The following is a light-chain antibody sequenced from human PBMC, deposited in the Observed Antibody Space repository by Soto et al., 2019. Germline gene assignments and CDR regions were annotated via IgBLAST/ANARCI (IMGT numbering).Light chain of an antibody. CDR3: HQYSGSPWT. V-gene: IGKV3-20*01. Sequence: EIVLTQSPGTLSLSPGERATLSCRASQSLNGIFLAWYQQKPGQAPRLLIYGASSRATGIPDRFSGSGSGTDFTLTISRLEPEDFAVYYCHQYSGSPWTFGQGTKVEIK. CDR2: GAS. CDR1: QSLNGIF. J-gene: IGKJ1*01.